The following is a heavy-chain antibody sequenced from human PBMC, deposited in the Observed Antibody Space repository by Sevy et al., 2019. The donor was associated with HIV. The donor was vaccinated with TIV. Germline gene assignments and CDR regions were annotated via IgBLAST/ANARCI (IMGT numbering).Heavy chain of an antibody. CDR2: IFHSGDT. CDR3: ARYFYSNGMDV. D-gene: IGHD1-26*01. CDR1: CGSISSSSIY. Sequence: SETLSLTCTVSCGSISSSSIYWGWFRQSPGKGLDYIGTIFHSGDTYYNPSLKSRVTISVDTSKNQFSLKMTSVTAADTAVYYCARYFYSNGMDVWGHGTTVTVSS. V-gene: IGHV4-39*01. J-gene: IGHJ6*02.